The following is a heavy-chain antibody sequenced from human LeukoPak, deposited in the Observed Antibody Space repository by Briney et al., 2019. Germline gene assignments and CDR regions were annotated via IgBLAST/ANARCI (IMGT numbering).Heavy chain of an antibody. J-gene: IGHJ6*04. CDR2: IIPIFGTA. D-gene: IGHD2-15*01. V-gene: IGHV1-69*06. Sequence: ASGKVSCKASGGAFSSYVISWVRQAPGQGLEWMGGIIPIFGTADYAQKFQGRLTITADKSTSTAYMELSSLRSEDTAIYYCASATLRCSGGSCYEMDVWGKGTTVTVSS. CDR3: ASATLRCSGGSCYEMDV. CDR1: GGAFSSYV.